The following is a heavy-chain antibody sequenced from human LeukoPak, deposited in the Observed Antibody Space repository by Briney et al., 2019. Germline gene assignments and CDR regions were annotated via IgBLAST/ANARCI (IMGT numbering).Heavy chain of an antibody. CDR2: IASDGSST. CDR1: GFTFSSYW. J-gene: IGHJ4*02. Sequence: PGGSLRLSCAASGFTFSSYWMNWVRQAPGKGLVWVSRIASDGSSTTYADSVKGRFSISRDNAKNTLYLQMNSLRAEDTAVYYCARHIVATITFFQAYFDYWGQGTLVTVSS. V-gene: IGHV3-74*01. D-gene: IGHD5-12*01. CDR3: ARHIVATITFFQAYFDY.